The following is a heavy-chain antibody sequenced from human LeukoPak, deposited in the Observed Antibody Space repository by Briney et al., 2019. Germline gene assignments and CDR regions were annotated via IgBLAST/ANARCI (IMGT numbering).Heavy chain of an antibody. CDR3: ARVIRRFGEFSSDY. V-gene: IGHV3-48*02. J-gene: IGHJ4*02. D-gene: IGHD3-10*01. CDR1: GFTFSNYS. Sequence: PGGSLRLSCVVSGFTFSNYSMNWVRQAPGKGLEWGSYISSRSSSIYYLDSVKGRFTISRDNAKNSLYLQMNSLRDEDTAVYYCARVIRRFGEFSSDYWGQGTLVTVSS. CDR2: ISSRSSSI.